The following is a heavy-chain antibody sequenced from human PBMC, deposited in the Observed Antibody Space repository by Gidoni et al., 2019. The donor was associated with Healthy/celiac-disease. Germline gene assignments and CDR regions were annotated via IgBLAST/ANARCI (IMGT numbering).Heavy chain of an antibody. CDR1: GGTFSRHA. D-gene: IGHD4-17*01. J-gene: IGHJ3*02. CDR2: IIPIFGTA. CDR3: ARQYDYGDYGARFFDI. V-gene: IGHV1-69*01. Sequence: QVPLVQSGAEVQTPGSSVKVSCTASGGTFSRHAISWVRQAPGQGLEWMGGIIPIFGTANYAQKFQGRVTITADESTSTAYMELSSLRSEDTAVYYCARQYDYGDYGARFFDIWGQGTMVTVSS.